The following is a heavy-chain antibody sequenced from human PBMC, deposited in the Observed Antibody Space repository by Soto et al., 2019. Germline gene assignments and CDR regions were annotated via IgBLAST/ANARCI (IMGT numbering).Heavy chain of an antibody. V-gene: IGHV3-30*18. CDR1: GFTFSSYG. J-gene: IGHJ6*02. D-gene: IGHD1-26*01. CDR2: ISYDGSNK. Sequence: QVQLVESGGGVVQPGRSLRLSCAASGFTFSSYGMHWVRQAPGKGLEWVAVISYDGSNKYYADSVKGRFTISRDNSKNTLYLQMNSLRAEDTAVYYCAKEAVSGSYYVRYYYYGMDVWGQGTTVTVSS. CDR3: AKEAVSGSYYVRYYYYGMDV.